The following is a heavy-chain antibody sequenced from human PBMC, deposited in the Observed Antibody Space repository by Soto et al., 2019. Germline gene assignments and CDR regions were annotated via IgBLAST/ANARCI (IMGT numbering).Heavy chain of an antibody. CDR3: ARRGSVSYYDY. CDR1: GFTFSSYA. CDR2: ISGSGGST. D-gene: IGHD6-19*01. J-gene: IGHJ4*02. V-gene: IGHV3-23*01. Sequence: EVQLLESGGGLVQPGGSLRLSCAASGFTFSSYAMRWVRQAPVKGLEWVSAISGSGGSTYYADSVKGRFTISRDNSKNTLYLQMNSLRAEDTAVYYCARRGSVSYYDYWCQGTLVTVSS.